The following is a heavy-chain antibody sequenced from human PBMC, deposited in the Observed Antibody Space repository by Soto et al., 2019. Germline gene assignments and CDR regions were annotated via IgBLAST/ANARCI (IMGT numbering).Heavy chain of an antibody. CDR2: MNPNSGNT. CDR1: GYTFTSYD. V-gene: IGHV1-8*01. D-gene: IGHD2-2*01. Sequence: GASVKVSCKASGYTFTSYDINWVRQATGQGLEWMGWMNPNSGNTGYAQKFQGRVTMTRNTSISTAYMELSSLRSEDTAVYYCARRLGRAPAATDAFDIWGQGTTVTVS. J-gene: IGHJ3*02. CDR3: ARRLGRAPAATDAFDI.